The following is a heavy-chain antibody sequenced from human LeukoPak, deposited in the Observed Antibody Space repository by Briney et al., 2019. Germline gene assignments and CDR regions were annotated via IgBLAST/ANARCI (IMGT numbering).Heavy chain of an antibody. CDR1: GGSISSYY. CDR2: IYYSGST. J-gene: IGHJ4*02. CDR3: ARGKALGY. D-gene: IGHD3-16*01. Sequence: PSETLSLTCTVSGGSISSYYWSWIRQPPGKGLEWIGYIYYSGSTNYNPSLKSRVTISVDTSKNQFSLKLSSVTAADKAVYYCARGKALGYWGQGTLVTVSS. V-gene: IGHV4-59*01.